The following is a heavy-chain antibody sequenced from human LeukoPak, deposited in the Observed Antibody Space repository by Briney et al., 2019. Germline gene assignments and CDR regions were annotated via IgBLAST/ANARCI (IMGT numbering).Heavy chain of an antibody. D-gene: IGHD1-26*01. V-gene: IGHV4-59*01. CDR3: ARKSPTSGSYGWYFDY. CDR2: IYHSGAT. J-gene: IGHJ4*02. CDR1: GGSISNYY. Sequence: PSETLSLTCTVSGGSISNYYWSWIRQPPGKGLECLEYIYHSGATNYNPSLRSRVIISVDTSNNQFSLKLRSVTAADTAIYYCARKSPTSGSYGWYFDYWGQGALVTVSS.